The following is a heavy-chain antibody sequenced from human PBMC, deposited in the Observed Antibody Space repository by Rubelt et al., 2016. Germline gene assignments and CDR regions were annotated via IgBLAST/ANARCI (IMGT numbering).Heavy chain of an antibody. CDR2: ISHTCTT. J-gene: IGHJ3*01. Sequence: QLQLQESGPGLVKPSETLSLTCTVSGASIISRSSYWGWLRQPPGQGLEWIGFISHTCTTNYNPSLKHRVPLSVDTSKTQFSLKLTSVTAADTAMYYCARDRLVGASDAFDFWGQGTMVTVSS. CDR3: ARDRLVGASDAFDF. V-gene: IGHV4-39*07. CDR1: GASIISRSSY. D-gene: IGHD1-26*01.